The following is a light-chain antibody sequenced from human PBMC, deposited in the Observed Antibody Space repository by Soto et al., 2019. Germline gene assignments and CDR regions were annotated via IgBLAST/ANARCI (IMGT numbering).Light chain of an antibody. CDR3: QRYDSFRT. CDR1: QSVSSSY. J-gene: IGKJ1*01. CDR2: GAS. Sequence: EIVLTQSPGTLSLSPGERATLSCRASQSVSSSYLAWYQQKPGQAPRLLIYGASSRATGIPDRFSGSGSGTDFTLTITRLDPEDFAMYYCQRYDSFRTFGQGTKVDIK. V-gene: IGKV3-20*01.